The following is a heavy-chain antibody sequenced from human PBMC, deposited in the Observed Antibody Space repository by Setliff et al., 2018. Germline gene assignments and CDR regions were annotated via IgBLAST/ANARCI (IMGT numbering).Heavy chain of an antibody. J-gene: IGHJ4*02. V-gene: IGHV7-4-1*02. D-gene: IGHD1-1*01. CDR2: INTDTGNP. Sequence: GASVKVSCKASGYTFTTYAIGWMRQAPGQGLEWMGWINTDTGNPTSAQGFTGRFVFSLDTSVSTAYLQISSLKAEDTALYYCARVGTGSLLDYWGQGTLVTVSS. CDR3: ARVGTGSLLDY. CDR1: GYTFTTYA.